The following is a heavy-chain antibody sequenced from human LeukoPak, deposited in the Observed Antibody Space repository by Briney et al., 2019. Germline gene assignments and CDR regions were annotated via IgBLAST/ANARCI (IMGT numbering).Heavy chain of an antibody. CDR1: GFTFSDYY. J-gene: IGHJ3*01. CDR2: ISDSGSSI. V-gene: IGHV3-11*04. Sequence: GGSLRLSCAASGFTFSDYYMSWLRLAPGKGLEWVSYISDSGSSIYYADSVKGRFTISRDNAENSLYPQMNSLRVEDTAVYYCAREGTIQLWPFFTWGQGTMVTVSS. CDR3: AREGTIQLWPFFT. D-gene: IGHD5-18*01.